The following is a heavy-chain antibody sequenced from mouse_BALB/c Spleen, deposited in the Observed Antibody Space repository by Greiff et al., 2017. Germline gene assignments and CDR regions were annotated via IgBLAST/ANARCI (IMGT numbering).Heavy chain of an antibody. D-gene: IGHD1-2*01. Sequence: VKVVESVPGLVAPSQSLSITCTVSGFSLTSYGVHWVRQPPGKGLEWLGVIWAGGSTNYNSALMSRLSISKDNSKSQVFLKMNSLQTDDTAMYYCARDRATATGFDYWGQGTTLTVSS. CDR2: IWAGGST. V-gene: IGHV2-9*02. CDR1: GFSLTSYG. J-gene: IGHJ2*01. CDR3: ARDRATATGFDY.